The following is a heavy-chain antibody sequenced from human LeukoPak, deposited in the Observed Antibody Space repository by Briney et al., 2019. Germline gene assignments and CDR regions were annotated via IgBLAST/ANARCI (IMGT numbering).Heavy chain of an antibody. CDR3: AKGLRYCSGGSCYSGDYMDV. J-gene: IGHJ6*03. D-gene: IGHD2-15*01. Sequence: PGGSLRLSCAASGFTFSSYAMSWVRQAPGKGLEWVSAISGSGGSTYYADSVKGRFTISRGNSKNTLYLQMNSLRAEDTAVYYCAKGLRYCSGGSCYSGDYMDVWGKGTTVTVSS. CDR2: ISGSGGST. CDR1: GFTFSSYA. V-gene: IGHV3-23*01.